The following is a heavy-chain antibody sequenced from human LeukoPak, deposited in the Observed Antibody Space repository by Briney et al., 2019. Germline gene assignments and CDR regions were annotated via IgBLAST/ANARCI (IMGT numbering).Heavy chain of an antibody. D-gene: IGHD1-20*01. J-gene: IGHJ4*02. CDR1: GFTFSSYA. V-gene: IGHV3-23*01. Sequence: GGSLRLSCAASGFTFSSYAMSWVRQAPGKGLEWVPAISGSGGSTYYADSVKGRFTISRDNSKNTLYLQMNSLRAGDTAVYYCASGGYNWNRLDYWGQGALVTVSS. CDR2: ISGSGGST. CDR3: ASGGYNWNRLDY.